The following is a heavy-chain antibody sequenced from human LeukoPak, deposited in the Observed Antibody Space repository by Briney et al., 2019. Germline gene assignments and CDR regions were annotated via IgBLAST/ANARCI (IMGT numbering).Heavy chain of an antibody. V-gene: IGHV3-23*01. CDR1: GITFTSYA. J-gene: IGHJ4*02. D-gene: IGHD6-13*01. CDR3: ARDKPDSSSWGETDY. Sequence: PGGSLRLSCAASGITFTSYAMTWVRQAPGKGLEWVSSIAGSGDSSFYADSVKGRFVISRDNSKNTLYLQMNSLRAEDTAVYYCARDKPDSSSWGETDYWGQGTLVTVSS. CDR2: IAGSGDSS.